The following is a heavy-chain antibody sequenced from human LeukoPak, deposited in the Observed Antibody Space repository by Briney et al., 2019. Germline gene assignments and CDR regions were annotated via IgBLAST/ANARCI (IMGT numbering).Heavy chain of an antibody. V-gene: IGHV1-2*02. CDR1: GYTFTGYY. J-gene: IGHJ1*01. CDR2: INPNSGGT. D-gene: IGHD3-22*01. Sequence: GASVKVSCKASGYTFTGYYMHWVRQAPGQGLEWMGWINPNSGGTNYAQKFKGRVTMTRDTSISTAYMELSRLRSDDTAVYYCARYRNYYDSSGYYYVEYFQHWGQGTLVTVSS. CDR3: ARYRNYYDSSGYYYVEYFQH.